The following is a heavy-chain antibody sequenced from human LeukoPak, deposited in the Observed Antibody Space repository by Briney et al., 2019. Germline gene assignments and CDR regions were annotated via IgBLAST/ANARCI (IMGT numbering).Heavy chain of an antibody. CDR1: GHSVSSNSAA. V-gene: IGHV6-1*01. J-gene: IGHJ6*02. CDR2: TYYRSKWYN. CDR3: ASTAAAGNYYYGMDV. D-gene: IGHD6-13*01. Sequence: SQTLSLMCGISGHSVSSNSAAWNWIRQSPSRGLEWQGRTYYRSKWYNDYAVSVKSRITINPDTSKNQFSLQLNSVTPEDTAVYYCASTAAAGNYYYGMDVWGQGTTVTVSS.